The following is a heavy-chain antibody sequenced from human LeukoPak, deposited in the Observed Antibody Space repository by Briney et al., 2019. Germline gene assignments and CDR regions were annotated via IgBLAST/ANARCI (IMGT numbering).Heavy chain of an antibody. CDR1: GGTFSSYA. CDR2: IIPIFGTA. Sequence: ASVKVSCKASGGTFSSYAISWVRQAPGQGLEWMGGIIPIFGTANYAQKFQGRVTMTRDTSTSTVYMELGSLRSEDTAVYYCARGRDLISGEYYFDYWGQGTLVTVSS. V-gene: IGHV1-69*05. CDR3: ARGRDLISGEYYFDY. D-gene: IGHD3-16*01. J-gene: IGHJ4*02.